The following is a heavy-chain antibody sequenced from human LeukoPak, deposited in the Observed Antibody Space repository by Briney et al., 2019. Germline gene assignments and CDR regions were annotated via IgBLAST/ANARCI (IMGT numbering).Heavy chain of an antibody. D-gene: IGHD2-15*01. CDR1: GYTFTSYY. CDR2: INPSGGST. J-gene: IGHJ4*02. V-gene: IGHV1-46*01. CDR3: ARVPYCSGGSCYSGFDY. Sequence: ASVKVSCKASGYTFTSYYMHWVRQAPGQGLEWMGIINPSGGSTSYAQKFQGRVTMTRDTSTSTVYMELSSLRSEETAVYYCARVPYCSGGSCYSGFDYWGQGTLVTVSS.